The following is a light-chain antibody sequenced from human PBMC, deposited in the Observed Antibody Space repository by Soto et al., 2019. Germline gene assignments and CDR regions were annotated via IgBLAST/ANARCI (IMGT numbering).Light chain of an antibody. CDR2: LGS. Sequence: DIVMTQSPLSLPVTPGEPASISCRSSQSLLHRNGYNYLDWYLQKPGQSPQLLIYLGSNRASGVPDRFSGSGSGTDFTLKISRVEAEDVGIYFCMQSLQTPRLLTFGGGTKVEI. CDR3: MQSLQTPRLLT. V-gene: IGKV2-28*01. J-gene: IGKJ4*01. CDR1: QSLLHRNGYNY.